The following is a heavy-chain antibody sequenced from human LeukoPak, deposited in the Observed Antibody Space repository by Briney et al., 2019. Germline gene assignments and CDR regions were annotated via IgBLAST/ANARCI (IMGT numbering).Heavy chain of an antibody. CDR1: GYTFTSYA. J-gene: IGHJ5*02. CDR2: INAGNGNT. Sequence: ASVKVSCSASGYTFTSYAMHWVRHAPGQRLEWMGWINAGNGNTKYSQKFQGRVTITRDTSASTAYMELSSLRSEDTAVYYCARDLYGSGTLAWFDPWGQGTLVSVSS. D-gene: IGHD3-10*01. CDR3: ARDLYGSGTLAWFDP. V-gene: IGHV1-3*01.